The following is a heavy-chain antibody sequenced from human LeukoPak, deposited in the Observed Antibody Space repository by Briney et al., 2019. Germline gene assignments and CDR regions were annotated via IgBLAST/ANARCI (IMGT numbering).Heavy chain of an antibody. J-gene: IGHJ4*02. CDR2: IYTSGST. D-gene: IGHD1-7*01. V-gene: IGHV4-4*07. CDR3: ARGIEGGTTPFDY. Sequence: RIYTSGSTNYHPSLKRRVTISVETYNIQCSLKLSSVTAADTAVYYCARGIEGGTTPFDYWGQGTLVTVSS.